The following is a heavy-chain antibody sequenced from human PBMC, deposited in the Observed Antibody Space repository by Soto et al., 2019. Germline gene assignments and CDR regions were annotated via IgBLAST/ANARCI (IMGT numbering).Heavy chain of an antibody. Sequence: SVKVSCKASGGTFSSYAISWVRQAPGQGLEWMGGIIPIFGTANYAQKFQGRVTITADKSTSTAYMELSSLRSEDTAVYYCAREKLLGIAVAATFDYWGQGTLVTVSS. V-gene: IGHV1-69*06. J-gene: IGHJ4*02. CDR2: IIPIFGTA. CDR1: GGTFSSYA. CDR3: AREKLLGIAVAATFDY. D-gene: IGHD6-19*01.